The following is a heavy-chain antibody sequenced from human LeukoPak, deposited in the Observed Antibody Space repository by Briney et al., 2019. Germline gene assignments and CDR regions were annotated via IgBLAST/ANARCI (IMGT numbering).Heavy chain of an antibody. J-gene: IGHJ4*02. D-gene: IGHD2-2*01. V-gene: IGHV3-7*04. CDR3: ARDTRSTSCCSGGNY. CDR1: GFTFSSYW. CDR2: IKQDGSEK. Sequence: GGSLRLSCSAPGFTFSSYWTHWVRQAPGKGLEWVANIKQDGSEKYYVDSVKGRFTISRDNAKNSLYLQMNSLRAEDTAVYYCARDTRSTSCCSGGNYWGPVTLVTVSS.